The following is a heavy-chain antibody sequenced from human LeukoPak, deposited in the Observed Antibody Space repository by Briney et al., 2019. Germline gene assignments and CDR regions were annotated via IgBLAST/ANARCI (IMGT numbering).Heavy chain of an antibody. V-gene: IGHV3-7*01. J-gene: IGHJ4*02. CDR3: ARTLYYYDSSGYGGIGY. Sequence: HPGGSLRLSCAASGFTFSSYWMSWVRQAPGKGLEWVANIKQDGSEKYYVDSVKGRFTISRDNAKNSLYLQMNSLRAEDTAVYYCARTLYYYDSSGYGGIGYWGQGTLVTVSS. D-gene: IGHD3-22*01. CDR1: GFTFSSYW. CDR2: IKQDGSEK.